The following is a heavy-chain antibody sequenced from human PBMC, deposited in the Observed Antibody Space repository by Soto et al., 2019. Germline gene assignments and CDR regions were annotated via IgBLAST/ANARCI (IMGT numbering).Heavy chain of an antibody. Sequence: EVQLLESGGGLVQPGGSLRLSCAASGFIFSSYSLTWVRQAPGKGLEWVSTISGSGGSTFYADSVKGRFTISRDNSKNTLSLQMNSLRAEDTAVYYCAKEGVGMVPDYWGQGTLVTVSS. CDR3: AKEGVGMVPDY. CDR2: ISGSGGST. CDR1: GFIFSSYS. J-gene: IGHJ4*02. V-gene: IGHV3-23*01. D-gene: IGHD2-8*01.